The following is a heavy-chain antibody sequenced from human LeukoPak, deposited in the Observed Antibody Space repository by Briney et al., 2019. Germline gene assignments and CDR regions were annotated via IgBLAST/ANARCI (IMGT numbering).Heavy chain of an antibody. Sequence: PSETLSLTCAVSGYSISSSYYWGWIRQPPGKGLEWIGSIYYSGNSYYTPSLKSRVTISVDTSKNQFSLKLSSVTAADTAVYYCARLMVRGVIPYWGQGTLVTVSS. CDR2: IYYSGNS. D-gene: IGHD3-10*01. CDR1: GYSISSSYY. CDR3: ARLMVRGVIPY. J-gene: IGHJ4*02. V-gene: IGHV4-38-2*01.